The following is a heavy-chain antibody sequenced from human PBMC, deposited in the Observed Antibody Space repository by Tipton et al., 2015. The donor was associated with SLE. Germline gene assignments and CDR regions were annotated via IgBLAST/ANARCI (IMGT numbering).Heavy chain of an antibody. J-gene: IGHJ4*02. V-gene: IGHV3-30*02. CDR3: ARGVVPAATSYSGAYY. Sequence: SLRLSCAASGFTFSSYGMHWVRQAPGKGLEWVAFIRYDGSNKYYADSVKGRFTISRDNSKNTLYLQMNSLRAEDTAVYYCARGVVPAATSYSGAYYWGQGTLVTVPS. CDR1: GFTFSSYG. D-gene: IGHD2-2*01. CDR2: IRYDGSNK.